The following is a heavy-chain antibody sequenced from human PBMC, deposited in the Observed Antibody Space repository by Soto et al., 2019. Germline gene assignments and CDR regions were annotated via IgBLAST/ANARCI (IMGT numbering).Heavy chain of an antibody. V-gene: IGHV1-69*13. CDR3: ARAPVASSWYYSSGYYYYGMDV. CDR2: IIPIFGTA. D-gene: IGHD6-13*01. J-gene: IGHJ6*02. CDR1: GGTFSSYA. Sequence: GASVKVSCKASGGTFSSYAISWVRQAPGQGLEWMGGIIPIFGTANYAQKFQGRVTITADESTSTAYMELSSLRSEDTAVYYCARAPVASSWYYSSGYYYYGMDVWGQGTTVTV.